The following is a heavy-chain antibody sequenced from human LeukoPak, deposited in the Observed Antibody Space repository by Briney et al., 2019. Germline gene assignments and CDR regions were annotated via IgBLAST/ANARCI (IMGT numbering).Heavy chain of an antibody. Sequence: GGSLRLSFSASGFTFTYYWMTWVRQAPGKGLEWVANIKQDGRSQYYVDSVKGRFTISRDNAQKSLYLQMNRLRVEDTAVYYCARAADCRTTICYADYPRNNWFDPWGQGALVTVSS. CDR3: ARAADCRTTICYADYPRNNWFDP. J-gene: IGHJ5*02. V-gene: IGHV3-7*01. D-gene: IGHD2-2*01. CDR1: GFTFTYYW. CDR2: IKQDGRSQ.